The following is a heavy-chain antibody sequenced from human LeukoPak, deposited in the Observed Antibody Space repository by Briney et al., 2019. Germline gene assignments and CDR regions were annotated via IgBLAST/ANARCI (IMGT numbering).Heavy chain of an antibody. CDR2: IKQDGSET. CDR1: GFTFSNYW. J-gene: IGHJ4*02. Sequence: GGSLRLSCAASGFTFSNYWMNWVRQAPGKGLECLANIKQDGSETYYADSVKGRFTISRDNAKNSLYLQMNSLRPEDTAVYYCARETPRRGETRDGYRWGQGTLVTVSS. D-gene: IGHD5-24*01. CDR3: ARETPRRGETRDGYR. V-gene: IGHV3-7*01.